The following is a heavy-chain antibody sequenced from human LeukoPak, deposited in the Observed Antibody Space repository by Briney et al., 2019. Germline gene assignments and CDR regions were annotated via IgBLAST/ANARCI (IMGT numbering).Heavy chain of an antibody. V-gene: IGHV3-23*01. CDR1: GVTLSNYA. D-gene: IGHD3-3*01. CDR3: AKGGDESGYSQIDY. J-gene: IGHJ4*02. Sequence: PGGSLRLSCVASGVTLSNYAMSWARQAPGKGLEWVSGISSSGSGGNTYYADSVKGRFTISRDSSRNTLFLHMNTLRAEDTAIYYCAKGGDESGYSQIDYWGQGTLVTVSS. CDR2: ISSSGSGGNT.